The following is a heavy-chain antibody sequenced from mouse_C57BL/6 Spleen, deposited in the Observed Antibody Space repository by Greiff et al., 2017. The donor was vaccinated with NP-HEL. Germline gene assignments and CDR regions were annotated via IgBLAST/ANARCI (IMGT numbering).Heavy chain of an antibody. Sequence: EVQLQQSGPELVKPGASVKMSCKASGYTFTDYNMHWVKQSHGKSLEWIGYINPNNGGTSYNQKFKGKATLTVNKSSSTAYMELRSLTSEDSAVYYCASHYYYGSSYGYFDVWGTGTTVTVSS. D-gene: IGHD1-1*01. V-gene: IGHV1-22*01. J-gene: IGHJ1*03. CDR2: INPNNGGT. CDR3: ASHYYYGSSYGYFDV. CDR1: GYTFTDYN.